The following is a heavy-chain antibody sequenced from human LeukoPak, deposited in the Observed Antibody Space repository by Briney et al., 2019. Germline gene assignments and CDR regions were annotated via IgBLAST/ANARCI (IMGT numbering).Heavy chain of an antibody. Sequence: GGSLRLSCAGSGFTSSGYAMIWLRQAPGKGLEWVSAISGSGGSTYYADSVKGRFTISRDNSKNTLYLQMNSLRAEDTAVYYCAKDRFVRAYIVGATVFYCGQGTLVTVSS. CDR1: GFTSSGYA. CDR3: AKDRFVRAYIVGATVFY. J-gene: IGHJ4*02. V-gene: IGHV3-23*01. CDR2: ISGSGGST. D-gene: IGHD1-26*01.